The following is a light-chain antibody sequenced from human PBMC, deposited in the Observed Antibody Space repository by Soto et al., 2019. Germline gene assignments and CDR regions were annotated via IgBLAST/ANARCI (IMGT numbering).Light chain of an antibody. V-gene: IGKV4-1*01. Sequence: DIVMTQSPDSLAVSLGERATINCKSSQSVLYSSNNKTYLAWYQQKPGQPPKLLIYWASTRESGVPDRFSGSGSGTDCTLTISRLQAEDVAIYYCQQYSGTPYTFGQGTKLEIK. CDR3: QQYSGTPYT. CDR2: WAS. J-gene: IGKJ2*01. CDR1: QSVLYSSNNKTY.